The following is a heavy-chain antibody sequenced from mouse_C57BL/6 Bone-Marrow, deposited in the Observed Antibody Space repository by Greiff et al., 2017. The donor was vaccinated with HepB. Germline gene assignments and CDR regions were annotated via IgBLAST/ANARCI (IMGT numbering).Heavy chain of an antibody. D-gene: IGHD2-2*01. CDR1: GYTFTSYG. CDR3: ARGYHAGMDY. V-gene: IGHV1-81*01. J-gene: IGHJ4*01. Sequence: QVQLQQSGAELARPGASVKLSCKASGYTFTSYGISWVKQRTGQGLEWIGEIYPRSGNTYYNEKFKGKATLTADKSSSTAYMELRSLTSEDSAVYFCARGYHAGMDYWGQGTLVTVSA. CDR2: IYPRSGNT.